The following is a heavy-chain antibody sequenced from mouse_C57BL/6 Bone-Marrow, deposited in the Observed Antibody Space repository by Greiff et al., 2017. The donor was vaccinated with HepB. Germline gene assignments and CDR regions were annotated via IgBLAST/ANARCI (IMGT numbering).Heavy chain of an antibody. CDR3: TGGVLRPLGY. V-gene: IGHV6-3*01. Sequence: EVKVEESGGGLVQPGGSMKLSCVASGFTFSNYWMNWVRQSPEKGLEWVAQIRLKSDNYATHYAESVKGRFTISRDDSKSSVYLQMNNLRAEDTGIYYCTGGVLRPLGYWGQGTTLTVSS. CDR1: GFTFSNYW. D-gene: IGHD1-2*01. J-gene: IGHJ2*01. CDR2: IRLKSDNYAT.